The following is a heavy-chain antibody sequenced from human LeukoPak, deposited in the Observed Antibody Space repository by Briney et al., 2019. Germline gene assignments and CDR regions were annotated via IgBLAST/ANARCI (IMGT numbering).Heavy chain of an antibody. CDR1: GFTFSSYS. CDR2: ISSSSSYI. J-gene: IGHJ4*02. CDR3: ARARPVYYGGECGY. V-gene: IGHV3-21*04. D-gene: IGHD3-10*01. Sequence: SGGSLRLSCAASGFTFSSYSMNWVRQAPGKGLEWVSSISSSSSYIYYADSVKGRFTISRDNAKNSLYLQMNSLRAEDTAVYYCARARPVYYGGECGYWGQGTLVTVSS.